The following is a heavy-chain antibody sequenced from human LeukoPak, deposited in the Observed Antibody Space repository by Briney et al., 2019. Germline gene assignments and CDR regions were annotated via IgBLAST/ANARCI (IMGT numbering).Heavy chain of an antibody. CDR2: ISTSGGST. CDR1: GFTSSNYA. CDR3: AKASTYCSSTSCPGDY. J-gene: IGHJ4*02. D-gene: IGHD2-2*01. V-gene: IGHV3-23*01. Sequence: GGSLRLSCADSGFTSSNYAMSWVRQAPGKGLEWVSGISTSGGSTYYADSVKGRFTISRDNSKNTLFLQMNSLRAEDTAVYYCAKASTYCSSTSCPGDYWGQGTLVTVSS.